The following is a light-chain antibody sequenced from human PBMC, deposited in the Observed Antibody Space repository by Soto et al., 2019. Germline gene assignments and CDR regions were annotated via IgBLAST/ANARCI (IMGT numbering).Light chain of an antibody. CDR2: NNN. Sequence: QSVLTQPPSASGTPGQRVTISCSGSSSNIGSGTVNWYQQLPGTAPKLLIYNNNQWASGVPDRFSGSKSGTSASLAISGLQSEDEADYYCAAWDDSLNGLYVFGTGTKVTVL. V-gene: IGLV1-44*01. CDR1: SSNIGSGT. J-gene: IGLJ1*01. CDR3: AAWDDSLNGLYV.